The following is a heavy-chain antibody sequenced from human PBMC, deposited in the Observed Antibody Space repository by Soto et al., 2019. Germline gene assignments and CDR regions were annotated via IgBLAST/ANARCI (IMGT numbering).Heavy chain of an antibody. Sequence: QIQLLQSGAEVKKPGTSVKVSCQASGYIFTTYGIIWVRQAPGQGLEWMGWINPNSGHTNYAQNLKDRVTMTTDTSTNTAYMELRSLRSNDTAVYFCARGQVVNFDNWFDPWGLGTLVTVSS. CDR3: ARGQVVNFDNWFDP. CDR1: GYIFTTYG. V-gene: IGHV1-18*01. D-gene: IGHD3-22*01. CDR2: INPNSGHT. J-gene: IGHJ5*02.